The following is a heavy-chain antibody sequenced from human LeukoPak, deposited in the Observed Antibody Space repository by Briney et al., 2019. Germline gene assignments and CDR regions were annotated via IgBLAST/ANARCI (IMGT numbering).Heavy chain of an antibody. Sequence: GGSLRLSCAASGFTFSNDAIGWGRQAPGKGLEWGSTISNSVAGTYYADSVNGRFTISRHNSKNTLYLQMNSLRAEDTAIHYCAKVPYSDYGSGRPPFMDVWGQGTTVAVSS. V-gene: IGHV3-23*01. CDR1: GFTFSNDA. CDR3: AKVPYSDYGSGRPPFMDV. J-gene: IGHJ6*02. D-gene: IGHD3-10*01. CDR2: ISNSVAGT.